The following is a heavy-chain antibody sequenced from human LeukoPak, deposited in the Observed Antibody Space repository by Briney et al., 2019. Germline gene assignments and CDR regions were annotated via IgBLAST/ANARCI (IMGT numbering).Heavy chain of an antibody. D-gene: IGHD1-26*01. Sequence: SETLSLTCTVSGGSISRGSYFWSWIRQPAGKGLEWIGRIYASGSTNYNPSLKSRVTMSVDTSKNQFSLKLSSVTAADTAVYYCARGGGREPDSWGXGTLVTVSS. CDR1: GGSISRGSYF. CDR2: IYASGST. CDR3: ARGGGREPDS. V-gene: IGHV4-61*02. J-gene: IGHJ5*02.